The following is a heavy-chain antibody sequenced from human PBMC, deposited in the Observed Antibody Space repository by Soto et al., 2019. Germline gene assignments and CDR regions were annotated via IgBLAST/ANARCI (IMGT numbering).Heavy chain of an antibody. Sequence: VASVKVSCKASGFTFTSSAMQWVRQARGQRLEWIGWIVVGSGNTNYAQKFQERVTITRDMSTSTAYMELSSLRSEDTAVYYCAASIGLLWFGPGPYDYWGQGTLVTVSS. D-gene: IGHD3-10*01. CDR2: IVVGSGNT. J-gene: IGHJ4*02. V-gene: IGHV1-58*02. CDR1: GFTFTSSA. CDR3: AASIGLLWFGPGPYDY.